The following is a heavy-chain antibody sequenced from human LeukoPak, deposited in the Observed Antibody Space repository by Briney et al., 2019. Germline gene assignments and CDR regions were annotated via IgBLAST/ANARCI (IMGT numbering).Heavy chain of an antibody. Sequence: KPSETLSLTCAVYGGSFSGYYWSWIRQPPGKGLEWIGEINHSGSTNYNPSLKSRVTISVDTSKNQFSLKLSSVTAADTAVYYCARGRALAVPLEFDYWGQGTLVTVSS. CDR1: GGSFSGYY. V-gene: IGHV4-34*01. CDR2: INHSGST. D-gene: IGHD6-19*01. CDR3: ARGRALAVPLEFDY. J-gene: IGHJ4*02.